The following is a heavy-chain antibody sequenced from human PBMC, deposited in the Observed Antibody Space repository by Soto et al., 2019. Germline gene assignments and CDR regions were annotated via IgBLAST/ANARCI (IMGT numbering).Heavy chain of an antibody. CDR2: INAGNGNT. Sequence: ASVKVSCKASGYTFTSYAMHWVRQAPGQRLEWMGWINAGNGNTKYSQKFQGRVTITRDTSACTAYMELSSLRSEDTAVYYCARDGVDVSMTTVRHGAFDIWGQWTVVTVSS. CDR1: GYTFTSYA. V-gene: IGHV1-3*01. D-gene: IGHD4-17*01. J-gene: IGHJ3*02. CDR3: ARDGVDVSMTTVRHGAFDI.